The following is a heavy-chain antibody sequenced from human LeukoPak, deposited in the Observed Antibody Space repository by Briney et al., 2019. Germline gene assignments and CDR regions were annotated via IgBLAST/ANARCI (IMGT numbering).Heavy chain of an antibody. J-gene: IGHJ2*01. CDR3: AKDADTATIIYWYFDL. CDR1: GFTFSTYE. V-gene: IGHV3-30*18. CDR2: ISDDGSNR. D-gene: IGHD5-18*01. Sequence: GGSLRLSCAASGFTFSTYEMNWVRQAPGKGLEWVAVISDDGSNRYYADSVKGRFTISRDNSKNTLFLQMNSLRAEDTAVYYCAKDADTATIIYWYFDLWGRGTLVTVSS.